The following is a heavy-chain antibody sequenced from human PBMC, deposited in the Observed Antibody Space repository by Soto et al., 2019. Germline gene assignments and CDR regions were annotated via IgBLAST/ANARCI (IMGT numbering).Heavy chain of an antibody. J-gene: IGHJ5*02. CDR2: TYYRSKWYN. V-gene: IGHV6-1*01. Sequence: PSQTLSLTCVISGDSVSSNSAAWNWIRQSPSRGLEWLGRTYYRSKWYNDYAVSVKSRITINPDTSKNQFSLQLNSVTPEDTAVYYCARTGRRGTVVVPAAMRNWFDPWGQGTLVTVSS. D-gene: IGHD2-2*01. CDR1: GDSVSSNSAA. CDR3: ARTGRRGTVVVPAAMRNWFDP.